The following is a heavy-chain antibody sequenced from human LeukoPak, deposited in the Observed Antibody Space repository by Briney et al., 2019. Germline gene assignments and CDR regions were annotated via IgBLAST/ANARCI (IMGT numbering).Heavy chain of an antibody. CDR3: ARMASVGGGLYFDY. J-gene: IGHJ4*02. CDR1: GGSISSGSYY. V-gene: IGHV4-39*07. CDR2: INHSGST. D-gene: IGHD5-24*01. Sequence: SETLSLTCTVSGGSISSGSYYWSWIRQPPGKGLEWIGEINHSGSTNYNPSLKSRVTISADTSKNQFSLKLSSVTAADTAVYYCARMASVGGGLYFDYWGQGTLVTVSS.